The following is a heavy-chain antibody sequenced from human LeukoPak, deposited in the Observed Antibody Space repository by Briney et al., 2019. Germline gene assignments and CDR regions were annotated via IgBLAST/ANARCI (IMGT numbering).Heavy chain of an antibody. V-gene: IGHV1-8*03. J-gene: IGHJ3*02. D-gene: IGHD3-22*01. Sequence: ASVKVSCKASGYTFTSYDINWVRQATGQGLEWMGWMNPNSGNTGYAQKFQGRVTITRNTSISTAYMELSSLRSEDTAVYYCARGGRYYDSSGYYFLQDIWGQGTMVTVSS. CDR1: GYTFTSYD. CDR2: MNPNSGNT. CDR3: ARGGRYYDSSGYYFLQDI.